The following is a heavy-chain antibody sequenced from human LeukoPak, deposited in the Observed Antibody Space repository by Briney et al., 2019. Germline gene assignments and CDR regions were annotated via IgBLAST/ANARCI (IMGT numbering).Heavy chain of an antibody. D-gene: IGHD3-10*01. Sequence: ASVKVSCKVSGYTLTELSMHWGRQAPGKGLEWMGGFDPEDGETIYAQKFQGRVTMTEDTSTDTAYMELSSLRSEDTAVYYCATSKGLWFGSDSYYYYGMDVWGKGTTVTVSS. CDR2: FDPEDGET. CDR3: ATSKGLWFGSDSYYYYGMDV. V-gene: IGHV1-24*01. CDR1: GYTLTELS. J-gene: IGHJ6*04.